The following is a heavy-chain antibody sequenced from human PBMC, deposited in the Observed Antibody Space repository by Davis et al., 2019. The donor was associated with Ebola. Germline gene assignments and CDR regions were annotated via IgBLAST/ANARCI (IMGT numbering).Heavy chain of an antibody. CDR3: ARVNDFGKDY. V-gene: IGHV5-10-1*01. D-gene: IGHD3-3*01. J-gene: IGHJ4*02. Sequence: GESLKISCKASGYSFTNYWISWVRQMPGKGLEWMGRIDPSDSYTNYSPSFRGHVTISADKSISTAYLQWSSLKASDSAMYYCARVNDFGKDYWGQGTLVTVSS. CDR1: GYSFTNYW. CDR2: IDPSDSYT.